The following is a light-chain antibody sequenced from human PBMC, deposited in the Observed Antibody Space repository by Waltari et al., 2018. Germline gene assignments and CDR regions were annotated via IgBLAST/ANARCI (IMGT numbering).Light chain of an antibody. CDR2: EVT. V-gene: IGLV2-8*01. CDR3: SSYAGRNIVI. Sequence: QSALTQPPSASGSPGQSVTISCTGTDDDIGGYEYVSWYQQHPGKAPKVSIYEVTKRPSGVPFRFSGSKSGNTASLTVSGRRAEDEADYYCSSYAGRNIVIFGGGTKLTVL. J-gene: IGLJ2*01. CDR1: DDDIGGYEY.